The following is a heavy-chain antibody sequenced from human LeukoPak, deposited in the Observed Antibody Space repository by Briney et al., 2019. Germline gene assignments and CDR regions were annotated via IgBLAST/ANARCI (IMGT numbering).Heavy chain of an antibody. CDR2: INHSGST. Sequence: SETLSLTCAVYGGSFSGYYWSWIRQPPGKGLEWIGEINHSGSTNYNPSLKSRVTISVDTSKNQFSLKLSSVTAADTAVYYCARRWVRGGLKPFDYWGQGTLVTVS. J-gene: IGHJ4*02. CDR1: GGSFSGYY. D-gene: IGHD3-10*01. V-gene: IGHV4-34*01. CDR3: ARRWVRGGLKPFDY.